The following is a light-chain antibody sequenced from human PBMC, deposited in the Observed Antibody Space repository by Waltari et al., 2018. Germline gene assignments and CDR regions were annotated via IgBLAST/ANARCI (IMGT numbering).Light chain of an antibody. CDR1: SSDVGGYNY. CDR2: DVS. CDR3: SSYTSSSTLEDVV. V-gene: IGLV2-14*03. J-gene: IGLJ2*01. Sequence: QSALTQPASVSGSPGQSITISCTGTSSDVGGYNYVSWYQQHPGKAPKLMLYDVSNRPSGVSNRFSGSKSGNTASLTISGLQAEDEADYYCSSYTSSSTLEDVVFGGGTKLTVL.